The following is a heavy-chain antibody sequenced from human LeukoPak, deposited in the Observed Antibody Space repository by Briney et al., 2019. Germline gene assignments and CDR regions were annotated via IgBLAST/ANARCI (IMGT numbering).Heavy chain of an antibody. CDR3: ATDFWSGTNIIDY. D-gene: IGHD3-3*01. Sequence: KTSETLSLTCTVSGYSISSGYYWGWIRQPPGKGLEWIGNIYHNVSTDYNPSLKSRVTISVDTSKNQFSLKLSSVTAADTAVYYCATDFWSGTNIIDYWGQGTLVTVSS. CDR1: GYSISSGYY. V-gene: IGHV4-38-2*02. J-gene: IGHJ4*02. CDR2: IYHNVST.